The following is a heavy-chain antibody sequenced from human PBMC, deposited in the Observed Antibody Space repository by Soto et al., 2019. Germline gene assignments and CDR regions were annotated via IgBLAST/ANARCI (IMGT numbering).Heavy chain of an antibody. J-gene: IGHJ6*02. D-gene: IGHD3-9*01. CDR2: ISSSSSYI. CDR3: ARDDRNYESVTGDPFYYYGVDV. V-gene: IGHV3-21*01. CDR1: GFTFSSYS. Sequence: PGGSLRLSCAASGFTFSSYSMNWVRQAPGKGLEWVSSISSSSSYIYYADSVKGRFTISRDNAKNSLYLQMNSLRAEDTAVYYCARDDRNYESVTGDPFYYYGVDVWGQGTTVTVSS.